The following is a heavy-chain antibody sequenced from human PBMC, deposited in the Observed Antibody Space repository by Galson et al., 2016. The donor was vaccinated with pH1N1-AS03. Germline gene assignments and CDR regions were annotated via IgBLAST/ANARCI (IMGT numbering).Heavy chain of an antibody. CDR1: GGSISSYY. J-gene: IGHJ6*02. CDR3: SRFRRSWPFYYGLDV. D-gene: IGHD6-13*01. V-gene: IGHV4-59*01. CDR2: IYYSGGT. Sequence: ETLSLTCTVSGGSISSYYWTWIRQPPGKGLEWIGHIYYSGGTNYNPSLKSRVTIPVETSKNQFSLKLSSVTAADTAVYYCSRFRRSWPFYYGLDVWGQGSTVTVSS.